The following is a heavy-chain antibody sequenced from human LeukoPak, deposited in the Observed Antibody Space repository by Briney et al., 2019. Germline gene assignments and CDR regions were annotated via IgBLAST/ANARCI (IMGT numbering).Heavy chain of an antibody. V-gene: IGHV5-51*01. D-gene: IGHD3-3*01. CDR3: AVHRGVVIIRGEAGFDY. J-gene: IGHJ4*02. CDR1: GYSFTSYW. Sequence: GESLKISCKGSGYSFTSYWIGWVRQMPGKGLEWMGIIYPGDSDTRYSPSFQGQVTISADKSISTAYLQWSSLKASDTAMYYCAVHRGVVIIRGEAGFDYWGQGTLVTVSS. CDR2: IYPGDSDT.